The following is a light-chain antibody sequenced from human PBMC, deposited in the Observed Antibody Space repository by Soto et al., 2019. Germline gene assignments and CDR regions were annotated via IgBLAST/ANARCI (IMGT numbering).Light chain of an antibody. CDR2: DAS. J-gene: IGKJ1*01. CDR3: LQDYDLWT. CDR1: QSVSSY. V-gene: IGKV3-11*01. Sequence: EIVLTQSPATLSLSPGERATLSCRASQSVSSYLAWYQQKPGQAPRLLIYDASNRATGIPARFSGSGSGTDFTLTISSLEPEDFATYYCLQDYDLWTFGQGTKVEIK.